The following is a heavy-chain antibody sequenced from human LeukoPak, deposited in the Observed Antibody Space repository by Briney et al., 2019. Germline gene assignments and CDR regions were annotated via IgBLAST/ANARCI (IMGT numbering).Heavy chain of an antibody. V-gene: IGHV4-39*01. CDR1: GGSISSSSYY. Sequence: SETLSLTCTVSGGSISSSSYYWGWTRQPPGKGLEWIGSIYYSGSTYYNPSLKSRVTIAVDTSKNQFSLKLSSVTAADTAVYYCASTAYYYMDVWGKGTTVTVSS. CDR3: ASTAYYYMDV. J-gene: IGHJ6*03. CDR2: IYYSGST.